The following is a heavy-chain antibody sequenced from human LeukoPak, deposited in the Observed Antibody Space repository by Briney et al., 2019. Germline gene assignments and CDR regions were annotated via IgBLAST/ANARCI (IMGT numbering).Heavy chain of an antibody. CDR2: IYSGGSS. Sequence: GGSLRLSCAASGFTVSSNYMSWVRQAPGKGLEWVSVIYSGGSSYYADSVKGRFTISRDNSKNTLYLQMNNLRAEDTAVYYCARGTTGSYYYYMDVWGKGATVTVSS. J-gene: IGHJ6*03. CDR1: GFTVSSNY. D-gene: IGHD1-14*01. CDR3: ARGTTGSYYYYMDV. V-gene: IGHV3-53*01.